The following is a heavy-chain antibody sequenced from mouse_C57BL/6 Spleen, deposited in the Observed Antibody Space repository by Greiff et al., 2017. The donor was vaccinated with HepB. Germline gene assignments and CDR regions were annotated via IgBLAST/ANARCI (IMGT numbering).Heavy chain of an antibody. J-gene: IGHJ4*01. CDR1: GYTFTTYP. D-gene: IGHD2-10*01. CDR2: FHPYNDDT. V-gene: IGHV1-47*01. Sequence: VKLMESGAELVKPGASVKMSCKASGYTFTTYPIEWMKQNHGKSLEWIGNFHPYNDDTKYNEKFKGKATLTVEKSSSTVYLELSRLTSDDSAVYYCARSYYGKGYAMDDWGQGTSVTVSS. CDR3: ARSYYGKGYAMDD.